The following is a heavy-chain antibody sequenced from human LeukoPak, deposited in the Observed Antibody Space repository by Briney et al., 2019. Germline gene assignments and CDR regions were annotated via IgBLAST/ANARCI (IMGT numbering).Heavy chain of an antibody. CDR2: INSGSSTI. V-gene: IGHV3-48*04. D-gene: IGHD3-10*01. CDR1: GFTFSSYS. Sequence: PGGSLRLSCAASGFTFSSYSMNWVRQAPGKGLEWVSYINSGSSTIYYADSVKGRFTISRDNAKNSLYLQMNSLRAEDTAVYYCARDGPWYGSGSYPIDYWGQGTLVTVSS. J-gene: IGHJ4*02. CDR3: ARDGPWYGSGSYPIDY.